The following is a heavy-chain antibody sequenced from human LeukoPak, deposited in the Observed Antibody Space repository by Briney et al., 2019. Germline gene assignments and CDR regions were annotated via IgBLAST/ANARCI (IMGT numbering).Heavy chain of an antibody. J-gene: IGHJ4*02. D-gene: IGHD3-22*01. Sequence: GGSLRLSCAASGYTFDRYGMHWVRQAPGKGLEWVAVIWYDGSNKYYADSVKGRFTISRDNSKNTLYLQMSSLRAEDTAVYYCASAGYYYDSSGYYGSRDYWGQGTLVTVSS. CDR2: IWYDGSNK. V-gene: IGHV3-33*08. CDR3: ASAGYYYDSSGYYGSRDY. CDR1: GYTFDRYG.